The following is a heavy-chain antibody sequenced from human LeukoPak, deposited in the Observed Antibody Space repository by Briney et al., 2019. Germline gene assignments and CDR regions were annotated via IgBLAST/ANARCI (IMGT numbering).Heavy chain of an antibody. CDR1: GFTFGSYA. CDR2: IFGSGGSP. Sequence: GGSLRLSCEASGFTFGSYAMYWVHQAPGRGLEWVAGIFGSGGSPHYADSVKGRFTISRDNSKNTVYLQINSLRAEDTAVYYCGKTTAGYSSGQKPAWPVDYWGQGTLVTVSS. J-gene: IGHJ4*02. D-gene: IGHD5-18*01. CDR3: GKTTAGYSSGQKPAWPVDY. V-gene: IGHV3-23*01.